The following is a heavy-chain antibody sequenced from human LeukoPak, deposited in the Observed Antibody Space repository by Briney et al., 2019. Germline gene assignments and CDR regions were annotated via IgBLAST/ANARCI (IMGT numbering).Heavy chain of an antibody. CDR3: ARGGGVAGTPYNPYDY. J-gene: IGHJ4*02. D-gene: IGHD6-19*01. Sequence: SETLSLTCVVSGGSISDSFEHYWSWVRQPPGKEFEWIAEVHHTGRTIYSPSFARRVAISADTSKNQVSLIVTSVTAADTAVYYCARGGGVAGTPYNPYDYWGQGTLVTVSS. CDR2: VHHTGRT. V-gene: IGHV4-4*02. CDR1: GGSISDSFEHY.